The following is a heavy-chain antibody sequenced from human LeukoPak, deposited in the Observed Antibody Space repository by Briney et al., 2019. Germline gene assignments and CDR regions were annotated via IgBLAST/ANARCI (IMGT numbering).Heavy chain of an antibody. Sequence: ASVKVSCKASGGTFSSYAISWVRQAPGQGLEWMGRIIPILGTANYAQKFQGRVTITTDESTSTAYMELSSLRSEDTAVYYCARDLELIAALWFDPWGQGTLVTVSS. CDR1: GGTFSSYA. CDR2: IIPILGTA. V-gene: IGHV1-69*11. J-gene: IGHJ5*02. CDR3: ARDLELIAALWFDP. D-gene: IGHD6-6*01.